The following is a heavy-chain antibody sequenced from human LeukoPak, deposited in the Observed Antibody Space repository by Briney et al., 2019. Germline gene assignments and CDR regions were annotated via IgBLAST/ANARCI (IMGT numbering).Heavy chain of an antibody. CDR2: IYNGGTT. J-gene: IGHJ4*02. D-gene: IGHD6-6*01. CDR3: AGGGEAARSLAY. V-gene: IGHV3-66*02. CDR1: GVTSNY. Sequence: GGSLRLSCAASGVTSNYMAWVRQAPGKGLEWVSVIYNGGTTYYADSVKGRFTISRDNSKSTLFVYLQMNSLRTDDTALYYCAGGGEAARSLAYWGQGALVTVSS.